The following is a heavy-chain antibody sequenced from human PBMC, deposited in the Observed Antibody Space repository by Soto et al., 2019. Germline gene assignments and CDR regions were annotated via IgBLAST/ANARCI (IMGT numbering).Heavy chain of an antibody. V-gene: IGHV1-46*01. D-gene: IGHD5-12*01. CDR1: GYTFTSYY. J-gene: IGHJ5*02. CDR3: ARAGTGGYSGYDVARTYWFDP. CDR2: INPSGGST. Sequence: EASVKVSCKASGYTFTSYYMHWVRQAPGQGLEWMGIINPSGGSTSYAQKFQGRVTMTRDTSTSTVYMELSSLRSEDTAVYYCARAGTGGYSGYDVARTYWFDPWGQGTPVTVSS.